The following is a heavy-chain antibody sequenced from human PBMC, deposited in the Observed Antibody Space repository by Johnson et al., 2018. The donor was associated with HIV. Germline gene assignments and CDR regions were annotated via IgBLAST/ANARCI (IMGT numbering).Heavy chain of an antibody. D-gene: IGHD2/OR15-2a*01. J-gene: IGHJ3*02. CDR1: GFTFSNYA. CDR2: ISYDGSNK. Sequence: QVQLMESGGGVVQPGRSLRLSCAASGFTFSNYALHWVRQAPGKGLEWVAVISYDGSNKYYADSVKGRFTISRDNSKNTLYLQINSLRTEDTAVYYCARENVLFNAFDIWGQGTMVTVSS. V-gene: IGHV3-30*04. CDR3: ARENVLFNAFDI.